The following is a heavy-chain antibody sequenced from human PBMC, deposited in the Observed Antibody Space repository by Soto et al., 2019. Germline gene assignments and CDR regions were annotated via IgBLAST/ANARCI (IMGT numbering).Heavy chain of an antibody. CDR1: GGSISSYY. Sequence: ASETLSLTCTVSGGSISSYYWSWIRQPPGKGLEWIGYIYYSGSTNYNPSLKSRVTISVDTSKNQFSLKLSSVTAADTAVYYCARGERRYYDSSGYTYYFDYWGQGTLVTVSS. V-gene: IGHV4-59*01. D-gene: IGHD3-22*01. CDR2: IYYSGST. CDR3: ARGERRYYDSSGYTYYFDY. J-gene: IGHJ4*02.